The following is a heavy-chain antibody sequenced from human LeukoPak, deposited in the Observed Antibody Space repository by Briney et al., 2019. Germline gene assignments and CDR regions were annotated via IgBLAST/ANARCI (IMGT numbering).Heavy chain of an antibody. J-gene: IGHJ5*02. Sequence: VASVKVSCKVSGYTLTELSMHWVRQAPGKGLEWMGGFDPEDGETIYAQKFQGRVTMTEDTSTDTAYMELSSLRSEDTAVYYCARGSGSHGRDWFDPWGQGTLVTVSS. CDR3: ARGSGSHGRDWFDP. D-gene: IGHD1-26*01. V-gene: IGHV1-24*01. CDR1: GYTLTELS. CDR2: FDPEDGET.